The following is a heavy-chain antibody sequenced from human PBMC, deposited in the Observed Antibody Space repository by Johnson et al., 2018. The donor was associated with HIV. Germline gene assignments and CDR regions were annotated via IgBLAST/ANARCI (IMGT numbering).Heavy chain of an antibody. CDR1: GFTFDDYG. CDR2: IKWSGGST. J-gene: IGHJ3*02. D-gene: IGHD1-1*01. Sequence: VQLVESGGGVVRPGGSLRLSCAASGFTFDDYGMSWVRQGPGKRLEWVSGIKWSGGSTGYADSMRGRLTISRDNSKNTVYLQMNSLRAEDTAVYYCARAEPWDRRHYAFDIWGQGTVVTVSS. V-gene: IGHV3-20*04. CDR3: ARAEPWDRRHYAFDI.